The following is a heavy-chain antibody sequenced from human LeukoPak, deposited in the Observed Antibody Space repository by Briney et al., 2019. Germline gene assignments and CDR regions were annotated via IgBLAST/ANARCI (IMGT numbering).Heavy chain of an antibody. D-gene: IGHD3-16*01. Sequence: GGSLKLSCAASGFTFKSSWMHWVRQPPGRGPVWVSRISSDGTNTRYADSVRGRFTVSRDNAKNTLYLQMNSLRVEDSAVYYCARDWGGSGPTSHDYWGQGTLVTVSS. CDR1: GFTFKSSW. V-gene: IGHV3-74*01. J-gene: IGHJ4*02. CDR2: ISSDGTNT. CDR3: ARDWGGSGPTSHDY.